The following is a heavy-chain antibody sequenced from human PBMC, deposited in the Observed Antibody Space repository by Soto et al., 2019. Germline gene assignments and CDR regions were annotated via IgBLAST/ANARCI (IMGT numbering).Heavy chain of an antibody. CDR3: ARVPPWGNSAGDYYIQHYDS. Sequence: ASVKVSCKSSGFTFTSYAIHWLRQAPGQRPQWMGWINGGSGNTKYSQDFQGRVTFTRDTSATTAYLELSSLRSEDTAVYYCARVPPWGNSAGDYYIQHYDSWGQGTPVTAPQ. V-gene: IGHV1-3*01. J-gene: IGHJ4*02. D-gene: IGHD3-10*01. CDR1: GFTFTSYA. CDR2: INGGSGNT.